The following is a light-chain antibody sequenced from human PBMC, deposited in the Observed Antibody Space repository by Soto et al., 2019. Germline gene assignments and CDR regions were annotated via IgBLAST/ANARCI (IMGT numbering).Light chain of an antibody. V-gene: IGKV1-12*01. CDR1: KGISSW. CDR2: AAS. CDR3: QQAEP. Sequence: DTQMTQSPSSVSASVGDSDTITCRASKGISSWLAWYQQKQGKDPKRQIYAASGLQSGVPSSCSGSGSGPDFTRPLSSLQAEDFATYYCQQAEPFGQGTKVEIK. J-gene: IGKJ1*01.